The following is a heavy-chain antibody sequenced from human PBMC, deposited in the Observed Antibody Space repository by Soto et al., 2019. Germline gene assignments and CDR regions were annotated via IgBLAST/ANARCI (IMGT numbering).Heavy chain of an antibody. J-gene: IGHJ3*02. CDR3: ARPHEDDYSRGIASAFEI. CDR2: IYPGDSDT. Sequence: GESLKISCKGSGYSFTSYWIGWVRQMPGKGLEWMGIIYPGDSDTRYSPSFQGQVTISADKFISTAYLQWSSLKASDTAMYYCARPHEDDYSRGIASAFEIRGQGTMVTVSS. V-gene: IGHV5-51*01. D-gene: IGHD4-17*01. CDR1: GYSFTSYW.